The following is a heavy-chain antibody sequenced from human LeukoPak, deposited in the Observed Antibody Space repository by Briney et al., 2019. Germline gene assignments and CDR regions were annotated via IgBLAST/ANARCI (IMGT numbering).Heavy chain of an antibody. CDR1: GYTFTSYD. CDR3: ARGFPCDFWSGYSVPNLYYYYMDV. Sequence: ASVKVSCKASGYTFTSYDINWVRQATGQGLEWMGWMNPNSGNTGYAQKFQGRVTITRNTSISTAYMELSSLRSEDTAVYYCARGFPCDFWSGYSVPNLYYYYMDVWGKGTTVTVSS. CDR2: MNPNSGNT. D-gene: IGHD3-3*01. J-gene: IGHJ6*03. V-gene: IGHV1-8*03.